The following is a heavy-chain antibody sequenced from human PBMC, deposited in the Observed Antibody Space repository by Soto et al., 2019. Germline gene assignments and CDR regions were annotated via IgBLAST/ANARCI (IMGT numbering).Heavy chain of an antibody. CDR3: ARGGYYDSSGYVYGMDV. Sequence: VGSLRLSCAASGFTFSSYDMHWVRQATGKGLEWVSAIGTAGDPYYPGSVKGRFTISRENAKNSLYLQMNSLRAGDTAVYYCARGGYYDSSGYVYGMDVWGQGTTVTVSS. J-gene: IGHJ6*02. V-gene: IGHV3-13*05. D-gene: IGHD3-22*01. CDR2: IGTAGDP. CDR1: GFTFSSYD.